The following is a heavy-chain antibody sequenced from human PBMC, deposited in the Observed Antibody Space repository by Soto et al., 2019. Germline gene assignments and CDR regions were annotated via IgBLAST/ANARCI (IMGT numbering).Heavy chain of an antibody. J-gene: IGHJ4*02. CDR2: IIPIFGTA. Sequence: GASVKVSCKASGVTFSSYAISWVRQAPGQGLEWMGGIIPIFGTANYAQKFQGRVTITADESTSTAYMELSSLRSEDTAVYCCARGLGVGIVATASDYWGQGTLVTVSS. CDR1: GVTFSSYA. V-gene: IGHV1-69*13. D-gene: IGHD5-12*01. CDR3: ARGLGVGIVATASDY.